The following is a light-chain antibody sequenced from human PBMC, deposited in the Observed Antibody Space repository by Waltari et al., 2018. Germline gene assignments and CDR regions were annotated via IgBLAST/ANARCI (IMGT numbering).Light chain of an antibody. J-gene: IGKJ2*01. CDR3: QQSYSTPYT. V-gene: IGKV1-39*01. CDR2: DAS. CDR1: QSISSY. Sequence: DIQMTQSPSSLSASVGDRVPITCRASQSISSYLNWYQQKPGKAPKLLIYDASSLESGVPSRFSVSASGTDCTHTSSSLQPEDFATYYCQQSYSTPYTFGQGTKLEIK.